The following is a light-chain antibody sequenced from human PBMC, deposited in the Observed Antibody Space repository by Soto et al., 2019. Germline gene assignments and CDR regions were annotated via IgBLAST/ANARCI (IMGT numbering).Light chain of an antibody. J-gene: IGLJ2*01. V-gene: IGLV3-1*01. CDR2: EDT. CDR3: QAWDNSLVV. CDR1: NLGRKY. Sequence: SYELTQPPSVSVSPGQTASITCSGDNLGRKYGCRYQQKPGQSPMLVMYEDTKRPTGIPERFSGSNSGTTATLTISGTQAMDEADYYCQAWDNSLVVFGGGTKLTVL.